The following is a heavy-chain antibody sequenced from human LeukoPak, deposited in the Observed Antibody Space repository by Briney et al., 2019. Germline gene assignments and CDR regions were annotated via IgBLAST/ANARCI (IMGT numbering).Heavy chain of an antibody. CDR3: ARERSDGYNFVS. D-gene: IGHD5-24*01. J-gene: IGHJ4*02. V-gene: IGHV4-4*07. Sequence: PSETLSLTCTVSGGSISSYYWSWLRQPAGKGLEWIGRIYTSGSTNYNPSLKSRVTMSVGTSKNQFSLKLTSVTAADTAVYYCARERSDGYNFVSWGQGTLVTVSS. CDR2: IYTSGST. CDR1: GGSISSYY.